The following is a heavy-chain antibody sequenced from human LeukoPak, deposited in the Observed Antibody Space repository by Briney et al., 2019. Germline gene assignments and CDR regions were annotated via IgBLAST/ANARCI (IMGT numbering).Heavy chain of an antibody. CDR2: IYHSGST. CDR3: AREMSQKTGGSHAFDI. D-gene: IGHD3-16*01. V-gene: IGHV4-38-2*02. Sequence: SETLSLTCTVSGYSISSGYYWGWIRQPPGKGLEWIGSIYHSGSTYYNPSLKSRVTISIDTSKNQFSLKLTSVTAADTAVYYCAREMSQKTGGSHAFDIWGQGTMVTVSS. CDR1: GYSISSGYY. J-gene: IGHJ3*02.